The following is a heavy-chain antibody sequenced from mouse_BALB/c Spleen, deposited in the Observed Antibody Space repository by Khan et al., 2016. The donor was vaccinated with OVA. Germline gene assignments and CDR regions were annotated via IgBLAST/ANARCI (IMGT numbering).Heavy chain of an antibody. Sequence: LQQSGPGLVKPSQSLSLTCTVTGYSITSDYAWDWLRQFPGNKLEWMGYISYGGSTSYNPSLKSRISITRDTSKNQFFLQLNSVTTEDTATYYCARKNYYGYAMDYWGQGTSVTVSS. V-gene: IGHV3-2*02. CDR1: GYSITSDYA. CDR3: ARKNYYGYAMDY. J-gene: IGHJ4*01. CDR2: ISYGGST. D-gene: IGHD1-1*01.